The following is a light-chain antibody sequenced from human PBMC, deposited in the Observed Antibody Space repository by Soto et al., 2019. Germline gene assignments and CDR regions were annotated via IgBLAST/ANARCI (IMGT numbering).Light chain of an antibody. CDR3: QQYGNSPIT. CDR2: DAS. V-gene: IGKV3-20*01. J-gene: IGKJ5*01. CDR1: QSVSSN. Sequence: EIVMTQSPATLSVSPGERATLSCRASQSVSSNLAWYQQKPGQAPRLLIYDASNRATGIPDRFSGSGSGTDSTLTISRLEPEDFAVYYCQQYGNSPITFGQGTRLEIK.